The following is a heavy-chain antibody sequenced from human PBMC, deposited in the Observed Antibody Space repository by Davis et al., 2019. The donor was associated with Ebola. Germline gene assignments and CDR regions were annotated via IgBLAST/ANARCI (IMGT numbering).Heavy chain of an antibody. V-gene: IGHV1-18*01. CDR3: ARGLAAAGLDS. CDR2: ISAYSGSA. Sequence: AASVKASCKASGYSFTTYGITWVRQAPGQGLEWMGWISAYSGSANYAHNLQGRVTMTKETSTTTAYMELRNLTSDDTAVYYCARGLAAAGLDSWGQGTLVTVSS. J-gene: IGHJ5*01. D-gene: IGHD6-13*01. CDR1: GYSFTTYG.